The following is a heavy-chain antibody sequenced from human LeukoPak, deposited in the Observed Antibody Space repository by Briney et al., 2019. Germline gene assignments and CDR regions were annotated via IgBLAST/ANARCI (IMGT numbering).Heavy chain of an antibody. Sequence: GGSLRLPCAASGFTFSSSWMHWVRQAPEKGRVWVSRINSDGSSTSYADSVKGRFTISRDNSKNMLYLQMNSLRAEDTAVYYCARSPRNYGSSLLPNYFDYWGQGTLVTVSS. D-gene: IGHD1-7*01. V-gene: IGHV3-74*01. CDR3: ARSPRNYGSSLLPNYFDY. CDR1: GFTFSSSW. CDR2: INSDGSST. J-gene: IGHJ4*02.